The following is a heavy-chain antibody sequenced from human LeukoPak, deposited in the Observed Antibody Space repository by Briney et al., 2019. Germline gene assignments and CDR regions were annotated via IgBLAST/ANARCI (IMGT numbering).Heavy chain of an antibody. J-gene: IGHJ4*02. CDR2: ISSSSSYI. CDR3: ARGGSGSFADY. D-gene: IGHD3-10*01. V-gene: IGHV3-21*01. Sequence: GGSLRLSCAASGFTFSSYSMNWVRQAPGKGLEWVSSISSSSSYIYYADSVKGRLTISRDNAKNSLYLQMNSLRAEDTAVYYCARGGSGSFADYWGQGTLVTVSS. CDR1: GFTFSSYS.